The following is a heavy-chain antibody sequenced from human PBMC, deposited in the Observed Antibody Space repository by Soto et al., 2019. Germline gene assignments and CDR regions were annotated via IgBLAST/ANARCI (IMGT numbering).Heavy chain of an antibody. CDR3: ARDQELDSSGYFDAFDI. D-gene: IGHD3-22*01. CDR1: GFTFSSYG. V-gene: IGHV3-33*01. J-gene: IGHJ3*02. CDR2: IWYDGSNK. Sequence: GGSLRLSCAASGFTFSSYGMHWVRQAPGKGLEWVAVIWYDGSNKYYADSVKGRFTISRDNSKNTLYLQMNSLRAEDTAVYYCARDQELDSSGYFDAFDIWGQGTMVTVSS.